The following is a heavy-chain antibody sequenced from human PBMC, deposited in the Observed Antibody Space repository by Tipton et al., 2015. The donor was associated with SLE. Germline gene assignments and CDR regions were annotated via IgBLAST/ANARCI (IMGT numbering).Heavy chain of an antibody. J-gene: IGHJ6*02. Sequence: QLVQSGGGVVQPGKSLRLSCVASGFSFSSYSMHWVRQAPGKGLEWLSVISYDGSNKYNAESLKGRFTISRDNSKNTLYLQMHSLRVEDTAVYYCARDEVSGSYLDYYTMAVWGQGTTVTVSS. CDR1: GFSFSSYS. CDR3: ARDEVSGSYLDYYTMAV. V-gene: IGHV3-30*04. CDR2: ISYDGSNK. D-gene: IGHD6-6*01.